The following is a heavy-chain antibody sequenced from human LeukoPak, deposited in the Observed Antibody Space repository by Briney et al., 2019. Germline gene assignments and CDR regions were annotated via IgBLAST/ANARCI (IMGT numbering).Heavy chain of an antibody. CDR3: ARDRIAVAGTGAFDT. V-gene: IGHV3-21*01. D-gene: IGHD6-19*01. J-gene: IGHJ3*02. CDR1: GFTFSSYS. Sequence: PGGSLRLSCAASGFTFSSYSMNWVRQAPGKGLEWVSSISSSSSYIYYADSVKGRFTISRDNAKNSLYLQMNSLRAEDTAVYYCARDRIAVAGTGAFDTWGQGTMVTVSS. CDR2: ISSSSSYI.